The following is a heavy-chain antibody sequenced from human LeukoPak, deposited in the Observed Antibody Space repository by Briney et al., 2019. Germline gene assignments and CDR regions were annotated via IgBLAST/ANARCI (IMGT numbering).Heavy chain of an antibody. V-gene: IGHV4-59*11. J-gene: IGHJ5*02. Sequence: PSETLSLTCTVSGVSINSHYWNWVRQPPGKGLEWIGHIYYTGTTNYNPSLKSRVTISVDRSKNHFSLKLKSVTNADTAVYYCARAGPWQIDPWGQGILVTVSS. CDR2: IYYTGTT. D-gene: IGHD3-10*01. CDR1: GVSINSHY. CDR3: ARAGPWQIDP.